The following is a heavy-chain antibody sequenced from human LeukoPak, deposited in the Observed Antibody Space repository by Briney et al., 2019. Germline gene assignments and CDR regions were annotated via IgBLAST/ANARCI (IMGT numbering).Heavy chain of an antibody. CDR2: ISYDGSNK. Sequence: GGSLRLSCAASGFTFSSYAMHWVRQAPGKGLEWVAVISYDGSNKYYADSVKGRFTISRDNSKNTLYLQMNSLRAEDTAAYYCASIDSTAITDYWGQGTLVTVSS. D-gene: IGHD5-18*01. J-gene: IGHJ4*02. CDR1: GFTFSSYA. CDR3: ASIDSTAITDY. V-gene: IGHV3-30-3*01.